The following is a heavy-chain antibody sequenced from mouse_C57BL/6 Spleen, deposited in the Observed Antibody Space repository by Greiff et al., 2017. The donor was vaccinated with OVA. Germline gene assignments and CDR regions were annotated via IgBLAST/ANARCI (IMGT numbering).Heavy chain of an antibody. D-gene: IGHD1-1*01. CDR2: IYPGSGST. J-gene: IGHJ1*03. V-gene: IGHV1-55*01. Sequence: QVQLQQPGAELVKPGASVKMSCTASGYTFTSYWITWVQQRPGQGLEWIGDIYPGSGSTNYNEKFKSKATLTVDTSSSTAYMQLSSLTSEDSAVDYCAILLRRNWYCDVGGTGTTVTVSS. CDR1: GYTFTSYW. CDR3: AILLRRNWYCDV.